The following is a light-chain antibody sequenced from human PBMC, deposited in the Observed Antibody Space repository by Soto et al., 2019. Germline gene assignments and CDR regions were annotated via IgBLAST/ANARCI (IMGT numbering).Light chain of an antibody. J-gene: IGLJ7*01. Sequence: QSVLTQPASVSGSPGQSITISCAGTSSDVGSYNLVSWYQQHPGKAPKLMIYEGSKRPSGVSNRFSGSKSGNTASLTISGLQAEDEADYYCCSYAGSSTLAVFGGGTQLTVL. CDR2: EGS. V-gene: IGLV2-23*01. CDR1: SSDVGSYNL. CDR3: CSYAGSSTLAV.